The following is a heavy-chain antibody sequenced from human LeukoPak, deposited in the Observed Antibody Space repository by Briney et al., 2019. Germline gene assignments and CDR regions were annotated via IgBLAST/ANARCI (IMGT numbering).Heavy chain of an antibody. J-gene: IGHJ3*02. CDR3: ARDVVSDAFDI. D-gene: IGHD2-2*01. CDR1: GFTFSSYE. V-gene: IGHV3-48*03. CDR2: ISSSGSTI. Sequence: PGGSLRLSCAASGFTFSSYEMNWVRQAPGKGREWVSYISSSGSTIYYADSVKGRFTISRDNAKNSLYLQMNSLRAEDTAVYYCARDVVSDAFDIWGQGTMVTVSS.